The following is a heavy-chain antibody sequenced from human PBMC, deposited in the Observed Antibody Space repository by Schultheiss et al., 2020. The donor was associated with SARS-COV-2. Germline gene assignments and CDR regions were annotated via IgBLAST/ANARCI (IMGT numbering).Heavy chain of an antibody. CDR2: ISYDGSNK. CDR3: AKDAGSYGYNDAFDY. Sequence: GESLKISCAASGFTFSSYDMHWVRQATGKGLEWVAVISYDGSNKYYADSVKGRFTISRDNAKNSLYLQMNSLRAEDTAVYYCAKDAGSYGYNDAFDYWGQGTLVTVSS. J-gene: IGHJ4*02. CDR1: GFTFSSYD. D-gene: IGHD5-24*01. V-gene: IGHV3-30*18.